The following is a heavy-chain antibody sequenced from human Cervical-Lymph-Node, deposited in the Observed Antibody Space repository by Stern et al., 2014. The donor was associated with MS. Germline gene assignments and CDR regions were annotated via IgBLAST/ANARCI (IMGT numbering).Heavy chain of an antibody. V-gene: IGHV4-38-2*02. Sequence: QLQLQESGPGLVKPSETLSLTCTVSGYSISSGYYWGWIRQPPGKGLEWIGTIYHSGSTYYNPSLKSRVTISVDTSTNQFSLKLSSVTAADTAVYYCAREEQQLVHGNWFDPWGQGTLDTVSS. J-gene: IGHJ5*02. CDR1: GYSISSGYY. D-gene: IGHD6-13*01. CDR3: AREEQQLVHGNWFDP. CDR2: IYHSGST.